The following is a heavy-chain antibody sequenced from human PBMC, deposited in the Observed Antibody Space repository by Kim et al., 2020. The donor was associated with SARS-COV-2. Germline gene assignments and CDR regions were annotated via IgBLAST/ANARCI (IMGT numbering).Heavy chain of an antibody. Sequence: KGRFTISRDNSKNTLYLQMNSLRAEDTAVYCCAGYGSGSYYNPYYYYGMDVWGQGTTVTVSS. V-gene: IGHV3-30*01. CDR3: AGYGSGSYYNPYYYYGMDV. J-gene: IGHJ6*02. D-gene: IGHD3-10*01.